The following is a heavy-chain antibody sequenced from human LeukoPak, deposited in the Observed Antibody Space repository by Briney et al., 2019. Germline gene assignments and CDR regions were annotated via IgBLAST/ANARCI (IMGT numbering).Heavy chain of an antibody. D-gene: IGHD3-22*01. V-gene: IGHV1-69*13. J-gene: IGHJ4*02. Sequence: SVKVSCKASGYTFTSYGISWVRQAPGQGLEWMGGITAIFRTANYAQKFQGRVTITADEFMSTVYMELSSLRSEDTAVYYCARHSGYHSTMYLDYWGQGTLVTVSS. CDR3: ARHSGYHSTMYLDY. CDR2: ITAIFRTA. CDR1: GYTFTSYG.